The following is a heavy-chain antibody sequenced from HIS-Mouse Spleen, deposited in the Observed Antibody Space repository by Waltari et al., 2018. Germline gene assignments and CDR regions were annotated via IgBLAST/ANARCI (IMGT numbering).Heavy chain of an antibody. D-gene: IGHD6-13*01. CDR3: AREIPYSSSWYDWYFDL. J-gene: IGHJ2*01. CDR2: IYYSGST. CDR1: GGPISSSSSD. V-gene: IGHV4-39*07. Sequence: QLQLQESGPGLVKPSETLSLPCTVSGGPISSSSSDWAGIRQPPGKGLGWIGSIYYSGSTYYNPSLKSRVTISVDTSKNQFSLKLSSVTAADTAVYYCAREIPYSSSWYDWYFDLWGRGTLVTVSS.